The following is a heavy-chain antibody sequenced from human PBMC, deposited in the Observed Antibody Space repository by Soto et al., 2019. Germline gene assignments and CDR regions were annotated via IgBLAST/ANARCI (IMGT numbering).Heavy chain of an antibody. Sequence: ASVKVSCKASGYTFTSYYMHWVRQAPGQGLEWMGIINPSGGSTSYAQKFQGRVTMTRDTSTSTVYMELSSLRSEDTAVYYCASPTKYFDWSAPLDYWGQGTLVTVSS. V-gene: IGHV1-46*01. CDR2: INPSGGST. CDR3: ASPTKYFDWSAPLDY. J-gene: IGHJ4*02. D-gene: IGHD3-9*01. CDR1: GYTFTSYY.